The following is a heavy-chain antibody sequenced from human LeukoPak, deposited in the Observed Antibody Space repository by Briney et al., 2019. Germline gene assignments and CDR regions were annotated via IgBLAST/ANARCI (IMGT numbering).Heavy chain of an antibody. CDR1: GYAFTDYY. D-gene: IGHD2-8*01. V-gene: IGHV1-2*06. Sequence: GASVKVSCKASGYAFTDYYIHWVRQAPGQGLEWMGRINPNSGDPNYPQKFQGRVTMTRDTSISTAYMEMSSLTSDDTAVYYCARSARHCNNGVCFTDYYIDLWGKGTTVIVSS. J-gene: IGHJ6*03. CDR2: INPNSGDP. CDR3: ARSARHCNNGVCFTDYYIDL.